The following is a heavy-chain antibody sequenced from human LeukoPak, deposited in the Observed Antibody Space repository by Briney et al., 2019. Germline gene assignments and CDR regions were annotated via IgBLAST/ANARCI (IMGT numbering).Heavy chain of an antibody. D-gene: IGHD2-2*01. J-gene: IGHJ4*02. Sequence: PSETLSLTCAVYGGSFSGYYWSWIRQPPGKGLEWIGEINHSGSTNYNPSLKSRVTISVGTSKNQFSLKLSSVTAADTAVYYCARVVTILDYWGRGLLVTVSS. V-gene: IGHV4-34*01. CDR1: GGSFSGYY. CDR3: ARVVTILDY. CDR2: INHSGST.